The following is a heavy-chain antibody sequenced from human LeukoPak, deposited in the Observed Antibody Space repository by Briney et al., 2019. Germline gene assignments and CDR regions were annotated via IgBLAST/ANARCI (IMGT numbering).Heavy chain of an antibody. V-gene: IGHV5-51*01. CDR2: IYPGDSDT. Sequence: GESLKISCKGSGYSFTSYWIGWVRQMPGKGLEWMGIIYPGDSDTRYSPSFQGQVTISADKSISTAYLQWSSLKASDTAMYYCARPVPGRLGVAASNWFDPWGQGTLVTVSS. CDR1: GYSFTSYW. D-gene: IGHD2-15*01. CDR3: ARPVPGRLGVAASNWFDP. J-gene: IGHJ5*02.